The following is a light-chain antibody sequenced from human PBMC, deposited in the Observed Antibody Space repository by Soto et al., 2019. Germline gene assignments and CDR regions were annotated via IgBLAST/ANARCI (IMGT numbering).Light chain of an antibody. CDR2: GAS. J-gene: IGKJ1*01. CDR3: QQYASSPRT. Sequence: EIVLTQSTGSLSLSQGERAALSCRASQSVSNNYLAWYQQKPGQAPRLLIYGASSRATGIPDRFSGSGSGTDFTLTISRLEPEDFAVYYCQQYASSPRTFGQGTKVDIK. CDR1: QSVSNNY. V-gene: IGKV3-20*01.